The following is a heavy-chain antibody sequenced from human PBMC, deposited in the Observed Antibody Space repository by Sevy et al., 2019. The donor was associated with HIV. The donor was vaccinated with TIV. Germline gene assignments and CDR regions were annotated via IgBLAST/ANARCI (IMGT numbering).Heavy chain of an antibody. V-gene: IGHV3-30*02. CDR1: GFIFSSYG. D-gene: IGHD5-18*01. CDR2: IWNDGSNK. Sequence: GGSLRLSCAASGFIFSSYGMHWVRQAPGKVLEWVAFIWNDGSNKVYADTVKGRFTISRDNSRNTVYLQMNSLRVEDTAVYYCAKSWIGYSYGTFDYWGQGTLVTVSS. J-gene: IGHJ4*02. CDR3: AKSWIGYSYGTFDY.